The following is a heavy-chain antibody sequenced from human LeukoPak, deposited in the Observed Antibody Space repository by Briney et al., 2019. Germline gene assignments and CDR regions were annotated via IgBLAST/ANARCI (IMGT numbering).Heavy chain of an antibody. V-gene: IGHV3-23*01. CDR2: ISGSGGTT. CDR3: AKDLDVVHGDHAVNDY. D-gene: IGHD4-17*01. J-gene: IGHJ4*02. CDR1: GFTFSRYA. Sequence: GGSLRLSCAASGFTFSRYAINWVRQAPGKGLEWVSGISGSGGTTYYADSVKGRFSISRDNSKNTLFLQMNSLRADDTAVYYCAKDLDVVHGDHAVNDYWGQGTLVTVSS.